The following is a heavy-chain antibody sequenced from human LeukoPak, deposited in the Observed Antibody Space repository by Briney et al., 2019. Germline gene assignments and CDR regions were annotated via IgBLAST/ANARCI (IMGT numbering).Heavy chain of an antibody. J-gene: IGHJ4*02. CDR3: AKSVGYFGD. Sequence: GGSLRLSCAVSGFTFSSDAMSWVRQAPGKGLEWVSRITSSGGSTHYADSVKGRFTVSRDNSKNTLYLQMNSLRDEDTAVYYCAKSVGYFGDWGQGTLVTVSS. CDR2: ITSSGGST. D-gene: IGHD3-22*01. CDR1: GFTFSSDA. V-gene: IGHV3-23*01.